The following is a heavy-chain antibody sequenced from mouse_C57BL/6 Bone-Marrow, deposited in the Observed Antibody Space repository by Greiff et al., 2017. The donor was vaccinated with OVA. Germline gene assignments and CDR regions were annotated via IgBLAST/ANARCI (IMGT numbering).Heavy chain of an antibody. CDR3: APYAMDY. CDR2: ISSGSSTI. V-gene: IGHV5-17*01. J-gene: IGHJ4*01. CDR1: GFTFSDYG. Sequence: EVQLVESGGGLVKPGGSLKLSCAASGFTFSDYGMHWVRQAPAKGLEWVAYISSGSSTIYYADTVKGRLTISRDNAKNTLFLQMTSLRSEDTAMYYCAPYAMDYWGQGTSVTVSS.